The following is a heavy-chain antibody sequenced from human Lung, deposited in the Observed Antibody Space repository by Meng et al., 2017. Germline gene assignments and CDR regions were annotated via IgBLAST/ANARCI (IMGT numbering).Heavy chain of an antibody. CDR1: GFTFSSYS. D-gene: IGHD2-15*01. CDR2: ISSSSA. V-gene: IGHV3-21*01. J-gene: IGHJ4*02. Sequence: EVQRVESGGGVVKPGGSLRLDCAAFGFTFSSYSMNWVRQAPGKGREWVSSISSSSAYADSVKGRFTISRDNAKNSLYLQMNSLRAEDTAVYYCARGRVVVAATPSDYWGQGTLVTVSS. CDR3: ARGRVVVAATPSDY.